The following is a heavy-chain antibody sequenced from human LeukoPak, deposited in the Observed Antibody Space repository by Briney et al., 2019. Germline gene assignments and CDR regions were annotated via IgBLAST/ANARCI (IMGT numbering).Heavy chain of an antibody. Sequence: GGSVKVSCKASGYTFTSYDINWVRQATGQGHEWMGWMNPNSGNTGYAQKFQGRVTMTRNTSISTAYMELSSLRSEDTAVYYCARPEELLEAFDIWGQGTMVTVSS. D-gene: IGHD1-26*01. J-gene: IGHJ3*02. CDR2: MNPNSGNT. CDR3: ARPEELLEAFDI. V-gene: IGHV1-8*01. CDR1: GYTFTSYD.